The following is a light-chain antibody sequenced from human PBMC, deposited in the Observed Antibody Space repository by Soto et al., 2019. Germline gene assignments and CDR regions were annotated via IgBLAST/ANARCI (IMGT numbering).Light chain of an antibody. Sequence: QPVLTQSPSASASLGASVKLTCTLSSGHSTYAIAWHQQQPEKGPRYLVKLNSDGSHNKGDGIPDRFSGSSSGAERHLTISSLQSEDEADYYCQTWGTAIHDVVFGGGTKLTVL. CDR1: SGHSTYA. CDR2: LNSDGSH. CDR3: QTWGTAIHDVV. V-gene: IGLV4-69*01. J-gene: IGLJ2*01.